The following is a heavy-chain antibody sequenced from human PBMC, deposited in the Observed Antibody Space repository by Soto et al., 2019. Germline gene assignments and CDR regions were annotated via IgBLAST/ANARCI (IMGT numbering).Heavy chain of an antibody. CDR1: GFTFSSYA. V-gene: IGHV3-23*01. Sequence: EVQLLESGGGLVQPGGSLRLSCAASGFTFSSYAMSWVRQAPGKGLEWVSAISGSGGSTYYADSVKGRFTISRDNSKNTLHLQLNSLRAEDTAVYYCAKDGPDIVVVVAATTAEYFQHWGQGNLVTVSS. CDR2: ISGSGGST. D-gene: IGHD2-15*01. CDR3: AKDGPDIVVVVAATTAEYFQH. J-gene: IGHJ1*01.